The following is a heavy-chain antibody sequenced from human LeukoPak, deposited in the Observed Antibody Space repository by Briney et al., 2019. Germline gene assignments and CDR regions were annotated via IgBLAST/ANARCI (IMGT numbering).Heavy chain of an antibody. CDR2: ISYDGSYK. J-gene: IGHJ3*02. CDR3: ARDRGPDHYYGSGSYAFDI. D-gene: IGHD3-10*01. Sequence: GGSLRLSCAASGFTFSNYAIHWVRQAPGKGLEWVALISYDGSYKSYADSVKGRFTISRDNSKNTLYLQMNSLRAEDTAVYYCARDRGPDHYYGSGSYAFDIWGQGTMVTVSS. CDR1: GFTFSNYA. V-gene: IGHV3-30*04.